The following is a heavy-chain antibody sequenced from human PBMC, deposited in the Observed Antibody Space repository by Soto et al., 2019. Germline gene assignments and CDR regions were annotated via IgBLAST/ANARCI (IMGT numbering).Heavy chain of an antibody. CDR2: VFHGGAT. D-gene: IGHD3-22*01. V-gene: IGHV4-34*12. CDR3: ARPHYDSNTFYSFFDY. Sequence: SETLSLTCAVSGESFSGYFWSWIRQPPGKGLEWIGQVFHGGATNYSPSLKSRVTISVDTSKNHFSLELSSVTAADTAVYYCARPHYDSNTFYSFFDYWGQGTLVTVSS. J-gene: IGHJ4*02. CDR1: GESFSGYF.